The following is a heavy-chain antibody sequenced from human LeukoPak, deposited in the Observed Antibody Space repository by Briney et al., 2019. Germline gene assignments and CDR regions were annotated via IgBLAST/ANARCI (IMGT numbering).Heavy chain of an antibody. D-gene: IGHD1-20*01. CDR1: GLSFSSSG. V-gene: IGHV3-48*01. CDR2: VSSVGTTI. CDR3: ARDPPFIIGTTFFDY. J-gene: IGHJ4*02. Sequence: GGSLRLSCAASGLSFSSSGMNWVRQAPGKGLEWVSYVSSVGTTIYYADSVKDRFTISRDNAKNSLYLQMNSLRAEDTAVYYCARDPPFIIGTTFFDYWGQGTLVTVSS.